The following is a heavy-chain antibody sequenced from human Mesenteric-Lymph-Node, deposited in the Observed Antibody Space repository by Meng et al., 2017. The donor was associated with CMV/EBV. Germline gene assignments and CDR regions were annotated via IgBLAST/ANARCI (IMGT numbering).Heavy chain of an antibody. Sequence: GGSLRLSCAASGFTFNDYYMIWIRQAPGKGLEWVSYISSTGGTIYYADSVKGRFTISRDNAKHSLNLHMNSLRDDDSAVYYCVREHDFWYGYPFDYWGQGTEVTVSS. V-gene: IGHV3-11*04. D-gene: IGHD3-3*01. CDR2: ISSTGGTI. CDR1: GFTFNDYY. CDR3: VREHDFWYGYPFDY. J-gene: IGHJ4*02.